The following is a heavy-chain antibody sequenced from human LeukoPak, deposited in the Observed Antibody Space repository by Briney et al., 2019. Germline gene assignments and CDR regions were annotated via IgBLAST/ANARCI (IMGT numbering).Heavy chain of an antibody. J-gene: IGHJ4*02. Sequence: GGSLRLSCAASGFTFDDYAMHWVRQAPGKGLEWVSGISWNSGSIGYADSVKGRFTISRDNAKNSLYLQMNSLRAEDTALYYCAKDSDLQYSSGRFLDYWGQGTLVTVSS. CDR2: ISWNSGSI. CDR1: GFTFDDYA. V-gene: IGHV3-9*01. D-gene: IGHD6-19*01. CDR3: AKDSDLQYSSGRFLDY.